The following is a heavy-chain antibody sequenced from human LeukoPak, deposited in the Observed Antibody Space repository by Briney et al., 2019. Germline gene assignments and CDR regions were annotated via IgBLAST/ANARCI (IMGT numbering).Heavy chain of an antibody. CDR3: ARASGYYDSSGYIYYGMDV. V-gene: IGHV1-2*02. CDR1: GYTFTGYY. CDR2: INPNSGGT. D-gene: IGHD3-22*01. Sequence: GASVKVSCKASGYTFTGYYMHWVRQAPGQGLEWMGWINPNSGGTNYAQKFQGRVTMTRDTSISTAYMELSRLRSDDTAVYYCARASGYYDSSGYIYYGMDVWGQGTTVTVSS. J-gene: IGHJ6*02.